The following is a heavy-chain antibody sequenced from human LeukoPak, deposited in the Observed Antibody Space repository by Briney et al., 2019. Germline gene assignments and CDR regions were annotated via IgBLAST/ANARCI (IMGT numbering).Heavy chain of an antibody. CDR3: ARRRGYSYGSNWFDP. CDR2: INHSGST. J-gene: IGHJ5*02. V-gene: IGHV4-34*01. Sequence: SETLSLTCAVYGGSFSGYYWSWIRQPPGKGLEWIGEINHSGSTNYNPSLKSRVTISVGTSKSQFSLKLSSVTAADTAVYYCARRRGYSYGSNWFDPWGQGTLVTVSS. D-gene: IGHD5-18*01. CDR1: GGSFSGYY.